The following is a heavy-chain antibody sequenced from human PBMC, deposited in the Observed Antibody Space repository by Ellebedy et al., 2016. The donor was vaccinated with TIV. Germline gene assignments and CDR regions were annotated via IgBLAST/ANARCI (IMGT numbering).Heavy chain of an antibody. CDR3: AREAWYSGSYYDAFDI. Sequence: PGGSLRLSCAASGFTFSSYWMSWVRQAPGKGLEWVANIKQDGSEKYYVESVKGRFTISRDNAKNSLYLQMNSLRAEDTAVYYCAREAWYSGSYYDAFDIWGQGTMVTVSS. V-gene: IGHV3-7*01. J-gene: IGHJ3*02. CDR2: IKQDGSEK. CDR1: GFTFSSYW. D-gene: IGHD1-26*01.